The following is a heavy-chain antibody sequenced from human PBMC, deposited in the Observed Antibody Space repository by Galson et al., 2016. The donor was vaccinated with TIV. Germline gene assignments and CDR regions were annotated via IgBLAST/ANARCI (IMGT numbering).Heavy chain of an antibody. D-gene: IGHD3-9*01. V-gene: IGHV5-51*03. CDR1: GYSFATFW. CDR2: IYPADSET. J-gene: IGHJ3*02. CDR3: AKQLDFDQRVLDAFHI. Sequence: QSGAEVKKPGESLKISCKASGYSFATFWVGWMRQMPGQGLEWMGVIYPADSETRYSPSFQGQVSISADRSISTAYLQWSSLKASDTAMYYCAKQLDFDQRVLDAFHIWGQGTLLTVSS.